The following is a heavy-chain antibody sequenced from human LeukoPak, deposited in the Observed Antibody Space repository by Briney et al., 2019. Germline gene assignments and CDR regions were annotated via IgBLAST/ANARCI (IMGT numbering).Heavy chain of an antibody. D-gene: IGHD1-26*01. CDR3: ASGLGSGSSIDYYYYYYMDV. Sequence: GASVKVSCKASGYTFTSHGISWVRQAPGQGLEWMGWISAYNGNTNYAQKLQGRVTMTADTSTSTAYMELRSLRSDDTAVYYCASGLGSGSSIDYYYYYYMDVWGKGTTVTVSS. V-gene: IGHV1-18*01. CDR2: ISAYNGNT. CDR1: GYTFTSHG. J-gene: IGHJ6*03.